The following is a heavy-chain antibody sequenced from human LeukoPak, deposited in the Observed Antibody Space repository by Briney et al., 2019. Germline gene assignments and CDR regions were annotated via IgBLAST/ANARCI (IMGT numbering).Heavy chain of an antibody. CDR3: ARDLPVAAADY. Sequence: PGGSLRLSCAASGFTFTNYNINWVRQAPGKGLEWVSSISSSSAYIYYADSVKGRFTISRDNAKNSLFLQMNSLRAEDTAVYYCARDLPVAAADYWGQGTLVTVSS. V-gene: IGHV3-21*01. CDR2: ISSSSAYI. D-gene: IGHD6-13*01. CDR1: GFTFTNYN. J-gene: IGHJ4*02.